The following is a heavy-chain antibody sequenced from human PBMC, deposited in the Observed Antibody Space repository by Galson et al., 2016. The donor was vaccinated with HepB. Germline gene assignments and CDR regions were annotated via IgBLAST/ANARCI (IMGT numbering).Heavy chain of an antibody. V-gene: IGHV3-74*01. CDR1: GFTSSSYW. Sequence: SLRLSCAASGFTSSSYWMHWARQAPGKGLVWVSRICSDGSKTTYAGSVKGRFTISRDNAKNTLSLQMNSLRVEDTAVYYCHVWFGESRYGVDVWGQGTTVTVSS. CDR2: ICSDGSKT. J-gene: IGHJ6*02. CDR3: HVWFGESRYGVDV. D-gene: IGHD3-10*01.